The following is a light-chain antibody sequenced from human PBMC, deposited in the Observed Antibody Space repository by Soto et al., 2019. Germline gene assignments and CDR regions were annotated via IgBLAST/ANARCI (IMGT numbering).Light chain of an antibody. CDR1: QSVTSSS. CDR2: GAS. V-gene: IGKV3-20*01. Sequence: EIVLTQSPGTLSLSPGEGATLSCSASQSVTSSSLAWYQQKPGQAPRLLIYGASNRATAIPDRFSGSGSGTDFTLTISRLEPEDFAVYFCQQQGAFGQGTKVEIK. CDR3: QQQGA. J-gene: IGKJ1*01.